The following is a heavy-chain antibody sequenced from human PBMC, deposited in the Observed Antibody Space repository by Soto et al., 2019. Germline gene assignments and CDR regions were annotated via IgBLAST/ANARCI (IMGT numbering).Heavy chain of an antibody. CDR3: ARDEYDFWSGYSPMDV. Sequence: QVQLVESGGGVVQPGRSLRLSCAASGFTFSSYAMHWVRQAPGKGLEWVAVILYDRSNKYYGDSVKGRFTISRDNSKNTLHLQMTSLRAGDTAVYYCARDEYDFWSGYSPMDVWGQGTTVTVSS. J-gene: IGHJ6*02. D-gene: IGHD3-3*01. CDR2: ILYDRSNK. CDR1: GFTFSSYA. V-gene: IGHV3-30-3*01.